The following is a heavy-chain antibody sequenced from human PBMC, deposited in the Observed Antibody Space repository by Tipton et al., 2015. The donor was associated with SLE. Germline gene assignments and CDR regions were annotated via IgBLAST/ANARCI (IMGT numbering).Heavy chain of an antibody. CDR3: ARDRPGIAAAGTGDFQH. J-gene: IGHJ1*01. D-gene: IGHD6-13*01. CDR1: GFTFSSYS. V-gene: IGHV3-21*01. Sequence: SLRLPCAASGFTFSSYSMNWVRQAPGKGLEWVSSISSSSSFIYYADSVKGRFTISRDNAKNSLYLQMNSLRAEDTAVYYCARDRPGIAAAGTGDFQHWGQGTLVTVSS. CDR2: ISSSSSFI.